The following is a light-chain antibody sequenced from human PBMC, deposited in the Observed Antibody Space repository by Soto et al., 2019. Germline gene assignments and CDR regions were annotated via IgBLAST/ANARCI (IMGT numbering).Light chain of an antibody. J-gene: IGLJ2*01. CDR1: SSDVGGYNY. Sequence: QSALTQPRSVSGSPGQSVTISCNGTSSDVGGYNYVSWYQQHPGKAPKLMIYDVTKRPSGVPDRFSGSKSGNTASLTISGLQAEDEADYYCCSYAGSYIVFGGGTKVTVL. CDR2: DVT. V-gene: IGLV2-11*01. CDR3: CSYAGSYIV.